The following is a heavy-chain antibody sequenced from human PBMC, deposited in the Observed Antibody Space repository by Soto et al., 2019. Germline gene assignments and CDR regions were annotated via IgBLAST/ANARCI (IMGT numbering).Heavy chain of an antibody. CDR1: GGSISSGGYY. D-gene: IGHD2-15*01. V-gene: IGHV4-31*03. Sequence: QVQLQESGPGLVKPSQTLSLTCTVSGGSISSGGYYWSWIRQHPGKGLEWIGYIYYSGSTYYNPSLKSRVTISVDTSKNQFSLKLSSVTAADTAVYYCASGYCSGGSCYRAVTSDAFDIWGQGTMVTVSS. CDR2: IYYSGST. J-gene: IGHJ3*02. CDR3: ASGYCSGGSCYRAVTSDAFDI.